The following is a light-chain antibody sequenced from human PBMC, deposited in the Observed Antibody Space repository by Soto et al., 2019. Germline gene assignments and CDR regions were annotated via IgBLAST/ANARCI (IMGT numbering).Light chain of an antibody. V-gene: IGKV1-39*01. CDR1: QSVSIY. J-gene: IGKJ2*01. CDR3: QQSITTPT. CDR2: SAS. Sequence: DIQMTQSPSSLSASVGDRVTITCRASQSVSIYLNWYQKKPGKAPRLLIYSASSLRSGVPSRFSGSGSGTDFTLTISSLRPEDSATYYCQQSITTPTFGQGTKLEIK.